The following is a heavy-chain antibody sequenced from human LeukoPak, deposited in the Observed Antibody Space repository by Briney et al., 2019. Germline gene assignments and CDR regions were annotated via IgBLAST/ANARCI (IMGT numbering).Heavy chain of an antibody. CDR2: INANSGTT. Sequence: GGSLRLSCAASGFTFSDYYMIWIRQPPGQGLEWVSTINANSGTTSYAASVRGRFTISRDNSKNTLYLQLNTLRADDTATYYCAKPISGGLAVTADWFHPWGQGTLVVVSS. CDR1: GFTFSDYY. CDR3: AKPISGGLAVTADWFHP. J-gene: IGHJ5*01. D-gene: IGHD6-19*01. V-gene: IGHV3-23*01.